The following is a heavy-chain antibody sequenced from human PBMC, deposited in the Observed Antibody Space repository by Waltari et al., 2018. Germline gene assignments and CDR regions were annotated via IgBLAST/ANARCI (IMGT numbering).Heavy chain of an antibody. CDR2: INWNGADI. J-gene: IGHJ6*02. Sequence: RLVESGGGWVQPGRSLRLSCAASGFQFEYYVMNWVRQAPGQGLEWVSGINWNGADIHYADSVKGRFTISRDNAKNSLFLDISNLRPEDSALYYCVYFGGGMDVWGQGTAVTVSS. CDR1: GFQFEYYV. D-gene: IGHD3-16*01. CDR3: VYFGGGMDV. V-gene: IGHV3-9*01.